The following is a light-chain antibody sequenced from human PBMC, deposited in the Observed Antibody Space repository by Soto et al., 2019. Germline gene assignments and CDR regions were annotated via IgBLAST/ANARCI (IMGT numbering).Light chain of an antibody. Sequence: EIVRPQSPATLSVSPGARASLSCRASQSVSSNLAWYQHKPGQPPRLLIYGASPRATGIPARFSGSGSGTEFTLTISSLQSEDFAVYYCQQYNNWPPWTFGQGTKVDIK. V-gene: IGKV3-15*01. CDR3: QQYNNWPPWT. J-gene: IGKJ1*01. CDR2: GAS. CDR1: QSVSSN.